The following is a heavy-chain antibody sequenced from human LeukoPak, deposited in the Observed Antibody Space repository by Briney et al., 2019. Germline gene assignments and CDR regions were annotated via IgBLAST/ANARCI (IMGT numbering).Heavy chain of an antibody. CDR1: GFTFSSYG. J-gene: IGHJ5*02. D-gene: IGHD5-18*01. V-gene: IGHV3-30*02. Sequence: GGSLRLSCAASGFTFSSYGMHWVRQAPGKGLEWVAFIRYDGSNKYYADSVKGRFTISRDNSKNTLYLQMNSLRAEDTAVYYCAKAAAMVQYNWFDPWGQGTLVTVSS. CDR2: IRYDGSNK. CDR3: AKAAAMVQYNWFDP.